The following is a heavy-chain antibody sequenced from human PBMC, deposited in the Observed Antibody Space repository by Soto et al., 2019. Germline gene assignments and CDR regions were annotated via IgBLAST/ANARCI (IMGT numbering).Heavy chain of an antibody. J-gene: IGHJ4*02. Sequence: SETLSLTCTVSGGSISSSSYYWGWIRQPPGKGLEWIGSIYYSGSTYYNPSLKSRVTISVDTSKNQFSLKLSSVTAADTAVYYCARQRWDCSGGSCYSGFDYWGQGTLVTVSS. V-gene: IGHV4-39*01. D-gene: IGHD2-15*01. CDR2: IYYSGST. CDR1: GGSISSSSYY. CDR3: ARQRWDCSGGSCYSGFDY.